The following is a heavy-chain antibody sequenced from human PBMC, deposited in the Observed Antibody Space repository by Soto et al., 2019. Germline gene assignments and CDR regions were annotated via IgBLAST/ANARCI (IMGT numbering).Heavy chain of an antibody. CDR2: INSDGSST. V-gene: IGHV3-74*01. D-gene: IGHD5-12*01. Sequence: EVQLVESGGGLVQPGGSLRLSCAASGFTFSSYWMHWVRQAPGKGLVWVSRINSDGSSTSYADSVKGRFIISRDNAKNTLYLQMNSLRAEDTAVYYCARPNSGYDPDAFDIWGQGTMVTVSS. J-gene: IGHJ3*02. CDR3: ARPNSGYDPDAFDI. CDR1: GFTFSSYW.